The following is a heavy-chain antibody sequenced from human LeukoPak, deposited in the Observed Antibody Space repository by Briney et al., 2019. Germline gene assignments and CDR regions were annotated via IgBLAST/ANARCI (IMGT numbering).Heavy chain of an antibody. D-gene: IGHD2-15*01. CDR3: ARGYCSGGSCYSWGYYYYYMDV. CDR2: INHSGST. Sequence: SETPSLTCAVYGGSFSGYYWSWIRQPPGKGLEWIGEINHSGSTNYNPSLKSRVTISVDTSKNQFSLKLSSVTAADTAVYYCARGYCSGGSCYSWGYYYYYMDVWGKGTTATVSS. J-gene: IGHJ6*03. V-gene: IGHV4-34*01. CDR1: GGSFSGYY.